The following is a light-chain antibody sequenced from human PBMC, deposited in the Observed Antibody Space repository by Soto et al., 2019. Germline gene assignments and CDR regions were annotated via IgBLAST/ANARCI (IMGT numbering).Light chain of an antibody. CDR1: QSVSSY. CDR2: DAS. CDR3: QPRSNSPVT. Sequence: TQTEAKLSVSGGERDLVCCRASQSVSSYLAWYQQKPGQAPRLLIYDASNRATGIPARFSGSGSGTDFTLTIRCLQPEYFAVYFCQPRSNSPVTFGQGTRLENK. V-gene: IGKV3-11*01. J-gene: IGKJ5*01.